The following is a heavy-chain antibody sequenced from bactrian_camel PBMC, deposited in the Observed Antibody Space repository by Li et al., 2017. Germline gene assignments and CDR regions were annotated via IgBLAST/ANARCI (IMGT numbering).Heavy chain of an antibody. CDR1: GVTDRRHC. Sequence: HVQLVESGGGSVQAGGSLRISCTASGVTDRRHCMGWFRQAPGKAREGVAHLDKNGGSNYADSVKGRFTIPLDTSKSVLYLQMNNLKAEDTAMYYCAADFGVDPPTLPTYWGQGTQVTVS. V-gene: IGHV3S53*01. CDR3: AADFGVDPPTLPTY. J-gene: IGHJ4*01. CDR2: LDKNGGS.